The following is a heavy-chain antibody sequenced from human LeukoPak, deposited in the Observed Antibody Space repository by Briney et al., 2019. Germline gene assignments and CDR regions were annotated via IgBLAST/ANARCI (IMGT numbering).Heavy chain of an antibody. Sequence: SETLSLTCTVSGGSISSGDYYWSWIRQPPGKGLEWIGYIYYSGSTIYSPSLQSRVTISVDMSKNQLSLKLNSVTAADTAVYYCARGGVVTTTPRWYYFDYWGQGILVTVSS. CDR3: ARGGVVTTTPRWYYFDY. CDR1: GGSISSGDYY. CDR2: IYYSGST. D-gene: IGHD5-12*01. J-gene: IGHJ4*02. V-gene: IGHV4-61*08.